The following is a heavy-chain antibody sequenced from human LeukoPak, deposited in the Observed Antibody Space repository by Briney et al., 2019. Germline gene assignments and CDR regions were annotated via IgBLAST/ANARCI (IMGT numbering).Heavy chain of an antibody. J-gene: IGHJ2*01. Sequence: GGSLRLSCAASGFTFSSYAMSWVRQAPGKGLEWVSGISGSGGSTYYAESVKGRFTSSRDNSKNTLYLQMNSLRGDDTAVDSCVRVAETLSYWYFDLWGRGTLVTVSS. CDR1: GFTFSSYA. CDR2: ISGSGGST. CDR3: VRVAETLSYWYFDL. V-gene: IGHV3-23*01.